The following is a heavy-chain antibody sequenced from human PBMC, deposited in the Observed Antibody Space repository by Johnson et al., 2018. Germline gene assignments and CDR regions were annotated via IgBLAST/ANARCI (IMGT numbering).Heavy chain of an antibody. D-gene: IGHD4-23*01. Sequence: VQLVESGGGSVQPGGSLRLSCAASGFTFSSYAMHWVRQAPGKGLEYVSAISSNGGSTYYANSVKGRFTISRDNSKNTLYLQMGSLRAEDMAGYYCARVRPYGGNRDAFDIWGQGTMVTVSS. J-gene: IGHJ3*02. CDR1: GFTFSSYA. CDR2: ISSNGGST. V-gene: IGHV3-64*01. CDR3: ARVRPYGGNRDAFDI.